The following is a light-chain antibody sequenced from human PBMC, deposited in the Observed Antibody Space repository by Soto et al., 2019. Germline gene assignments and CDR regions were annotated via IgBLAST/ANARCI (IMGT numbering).Light chain of an antibody. CDR1: QSISAW. Sequence: DIQMTQSPSTLSASVGDRVIITCRASQSISAWLAWYQQKPGTAPKLLIYDASSLESGVPSRFSGSGSGTEFTLTISSLQPDDFATYYCQQYNSYWTFGQGTKVEIK. V-gene: IGKV1-5*01. J-gene: IGKJ1*01. CDR2: DAS. CDR3: QQYNSYWT.